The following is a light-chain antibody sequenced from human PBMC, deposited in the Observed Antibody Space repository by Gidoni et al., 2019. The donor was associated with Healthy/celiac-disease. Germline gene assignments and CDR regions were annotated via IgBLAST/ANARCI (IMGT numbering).Light chain of an antibody. CDR2: AAA. CDR1: QSISSY. Sequence: DIQMTQSPSSLSAPVGDRVTITCRAIQSISSYLNWYQQKPGKAPKLLIYAAASLQSGVPSRCSGSGSGTDFTLTISSLRPEEFATYYCQQSYSTPLTCGEGTKVEIK. J-gene: IGKJ4*01. V-gene: IGKV1-39*01. CDR3: QQSYSTPLT.